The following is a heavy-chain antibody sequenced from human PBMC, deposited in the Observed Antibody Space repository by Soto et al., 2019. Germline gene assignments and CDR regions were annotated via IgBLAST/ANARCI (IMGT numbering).Heavy chain of an antibody. CDR2: ISYDGSNK. CDR1: GFTFSSYG. D-gene: IGHD4-17*01. CDR3: AKAANDYGDYVAEYFQH. J-gene: IGHJ1*01. V-gene: IGHV3-30*18. Sequence: PGGSLRLSCAASGFTFSSYGMHWVRQAPGKGLEWVAVISYDGSNKYYADSVKGRFTISRDNSKNTLYLQMNSLRAEDTAVYYCAKAANDYGDYVAEYFQHWGQGTLVTVSS.